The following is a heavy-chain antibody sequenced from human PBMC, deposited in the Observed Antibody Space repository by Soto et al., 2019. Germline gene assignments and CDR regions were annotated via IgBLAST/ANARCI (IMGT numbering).Heavy chain of an antibody. V-gene: IGHV1-69*13. CDR3: AADKGYSYGYGTY. J-gene: IGHJ4*02. CDR1: GGTFSSDA. CDR2: IIPIFGTA. Sequence: VASVKVSCKASGGTFSSDAINWVRQAPGQGLEWMGGIIPIFGTANYAQKFQGRVTITADESTSTAYMELSSLRSEDTAVYYCAADKGYSYGYGTYWGQGTLVTVSS. D-gene: IGHD5-18*01.